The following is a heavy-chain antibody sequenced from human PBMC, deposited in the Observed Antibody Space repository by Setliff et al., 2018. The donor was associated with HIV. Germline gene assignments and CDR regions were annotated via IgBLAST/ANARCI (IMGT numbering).Heavy chain of an antibody. D-gene: IGHD3-16*02. CDR1: GFSFNTYS. V-gene: IGHV3-21*06. CDR2: ISSSGGYI. Sequence: GGSLRLSCAVSGFSFNTYSMNWVRQAPGKGLEWVSSISSSGGYIFYADSVKGRFTISRDNAKNSIYLQMNSLRAEDTAVCYCARLWSYDYVWGSYRPVDYWGRGTLVTVSS. J-gene: IGHJ4*02. CDR3: ARLWSYDYVWGSYRPVDY.